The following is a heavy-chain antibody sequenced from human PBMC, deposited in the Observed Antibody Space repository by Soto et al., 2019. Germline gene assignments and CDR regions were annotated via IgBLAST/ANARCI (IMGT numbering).Heavy chain of an antibody. D-gene: IGHD6-13*01. CDR3: ARSSSWSDPFDY. CDR1: GFTFSSYG. V-gene: IGHV3-33*01. J-gene: IGHJ4*02. CDR2: IWYDGSNK. Sequence: PVGSLRLSCAASGFTFSSYGMHWVRQAPGKGLEWVAVIWYDGSNKYYADSVKGRFTISRDNSKNTLYLQMNSLRAEDTAVYYCARSSSWSDPFDYWGQGTLVTVSS.